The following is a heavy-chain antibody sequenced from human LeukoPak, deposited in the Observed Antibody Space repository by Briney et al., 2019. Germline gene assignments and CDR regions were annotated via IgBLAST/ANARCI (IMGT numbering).Heavy chain of an antibody. D-gene: IGHD3-22*01. Sequence: GGSLRLSCVASGFTFNDYAMHWVRQVPGKGLEWVSLITWNGGSTYYGDSMKGRFTVSRDNSKNSLYLQLSTLRPDDTAFYFCAKASLAFGGYPDSWGPGTLVTVSS. CDR3: AKASLAFGGYPDS. CDR1: GFTFNDYA. J-gene: IGHJ5*01. CDR2: ITWNGGST. V-gene: IGHV3-43D*03.